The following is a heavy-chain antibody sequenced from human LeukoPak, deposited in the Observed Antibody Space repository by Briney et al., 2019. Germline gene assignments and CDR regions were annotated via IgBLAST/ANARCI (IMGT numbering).Heavy chain of an antibody. Sequence: PGGSLRLSCAASGFTFSSYAMSWVRQAPGKGLEWVSAISGSGGSTYYADSVKGRFTISRDNAKNSLYLQMNSLRAEDTALYYCTKEGSSFGYWGQGTLVTVSS. CDR3: TKEGSSFGY. J-gene: IGHJ4*02. CDR2: ISGSGGST. D-gene: IGHD2-2*01. CDR1: GFTFSSYA. V-gene: IGHV3-23*01.